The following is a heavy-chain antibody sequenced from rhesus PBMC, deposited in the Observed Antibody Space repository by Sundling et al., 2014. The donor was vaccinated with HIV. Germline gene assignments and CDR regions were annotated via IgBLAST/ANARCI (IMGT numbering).Heavy chain of an antibody. CDR3: ARKLQYCSGGLCYNWYFDL. Sequence: EVHLVQSGTEVKKPGATVKISCKASGYTFTDHYLNWVRQAPGKGLEWMGGIDPEDVEADYAQKFQDRVTISADTSTDTVYMELRSLTSEDTAVYYCARKLQYCSGGLCYNWYFDLWGPGTHXTXSS. J-gene: IGHJ2*01. CDR1: GYTFTDHY. CDR2: IDPEDVEA. D-gene: IGHD2-39*02. V-gene: IGHV1-111*02.